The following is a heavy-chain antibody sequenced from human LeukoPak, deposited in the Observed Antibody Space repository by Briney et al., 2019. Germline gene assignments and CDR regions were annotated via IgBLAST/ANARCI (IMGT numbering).Heavy chain of an antibody. J-gene: IGHJ4*02. Sequence: SETLSLTCAVYGGSFSGYYWSWIRQPPGKGLEWIGEINHSGSTNYNPSLKSRVTISVDTSKNQFSLKLSSVTAADTAVYYCAAIPGRYSGSYSHYWGQGTLVTVSS. D-gene: IGHD1-26*01. CDR2: INHSGST. CDR3: AAIPGRYSGSYSHY. CDR1: GGSFSGYY. V-gene: IGHV4-34*01.